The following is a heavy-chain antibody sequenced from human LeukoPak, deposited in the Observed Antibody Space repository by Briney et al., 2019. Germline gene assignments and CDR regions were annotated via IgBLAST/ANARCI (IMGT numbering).Heavy chain of an antibody. CDR1: GGSISSGSYY. CDR3: ARQWAVAGWAVDY. Sequence: PSQTLSLTCTVSGGSISSGSYYWSWIRQPAGKGLEWIGRIYTSGSTNYNPSLKSRVTISVDTSKNQFSLKLSSVTAADTAVYYCARQWAVAGWAVDYWGQGTLVTVSS. D-gene: IGHD6-19*01. CDR2: IYTSGST. V-gene: IGHV4-61*02. J-gene: IGHJ4*02.